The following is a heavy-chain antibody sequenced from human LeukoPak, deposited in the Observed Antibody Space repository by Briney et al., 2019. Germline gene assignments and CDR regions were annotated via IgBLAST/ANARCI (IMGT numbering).Heavy chain of an antibody. J-gene: IGHJ3*02. CDR3: AKAPSYCSSTSCYVDDAFDI. CDR1: GFTFDDYA. V-gene: IGHV3-9*01. Sequence: PGGSLRLSCAASGFTFDDYAMHWVRQAPGKGLEWVSGISWNSGSIGYADSVKGRFTISRDNAKNSLYLQMNSLRAEDTALYYCAKAPSYCSSTSCYVDDAFDIWGQGTMVTVSS. CDR2: ISWNSGSI. D-gene: IGHD2-2*01.